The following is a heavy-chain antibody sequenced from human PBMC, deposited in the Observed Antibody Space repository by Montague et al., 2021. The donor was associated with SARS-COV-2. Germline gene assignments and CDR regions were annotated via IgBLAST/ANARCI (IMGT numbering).Heavy chain of an antibody. Sequence: SETLSLTCTVSGGSISSSSYYWGWIRQPPGKGLEWIGSIYYSGSTYYNPCLKSRVTISVDTSKNQFSLKLSSVTAADTAVYYCARVGRQQLVRLSGVDVWGQGTTVTVSS. CDR2: IYYSGST. D-gene: IGHD6-13*01. CDR3: ARVGRQQLVRLSGVDV. CDR1: GGSISSSSYY. V-gene: IGHV4-39*07. J-gene: IGHJ6*02.